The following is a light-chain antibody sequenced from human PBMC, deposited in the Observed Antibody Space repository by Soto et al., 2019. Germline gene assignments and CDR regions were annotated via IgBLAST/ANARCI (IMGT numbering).Light chain of an antibody. CDR3: QSYDSSLSAL. Sequence: QSVLTQPPSVSGAPGQRVTISCTGSSSNIGAGYDVHWYQQLPGTDPKLLIYGNSNRPSGVPDRFSGSKSSTSASLAITGLQAEDEADYYCQSYDSSLSALFGTGTKVTVL. V-gene: IGLV1-40*01. CDR1: SSNIGAGYD. CDR2: GNS. J-gene: IGLJ1*01.